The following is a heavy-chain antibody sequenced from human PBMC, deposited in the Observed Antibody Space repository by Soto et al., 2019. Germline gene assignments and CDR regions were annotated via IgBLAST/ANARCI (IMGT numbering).Heavy chain of an antibody. CDR2: IKSKTDGGTT. D-gene: IGHD2-2*01. CDR3: TTDPQRFDW. Sequence: APGKGLEWVGRIKSKTDGGTTDYAAPVKGRFTISRDDSKNTLYLQMNSLKTEDTAVYYCTTDPQRFDWWGQGTLVTVSS. V-gene: IGHV3-15*07. J-gene: IGHJ5*01.